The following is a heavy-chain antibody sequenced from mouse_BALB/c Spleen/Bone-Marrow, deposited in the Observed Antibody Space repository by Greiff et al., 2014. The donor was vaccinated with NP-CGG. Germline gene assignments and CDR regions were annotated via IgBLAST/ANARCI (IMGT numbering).Heavy chain of an antibody. J-gene: IGHJ1*01. D-gene: IGHD4-1*01. CDR2: IHTGSGGT. CDR3: ARDWDWYFDV. V-gene: IGHV1-54*01. CDR1: GYAFSNYL. Sequence: QVQLQQSGAELVRPGTSVKVSCKASGYAFSNYLIEWVKQRPGQGLEWIGVIHTGSGGTNYNEKFKGKATLTADKSSSTAYMQLSSLTSDDSAVYFCARDWDWYFDVWGAGTTVTVSA.